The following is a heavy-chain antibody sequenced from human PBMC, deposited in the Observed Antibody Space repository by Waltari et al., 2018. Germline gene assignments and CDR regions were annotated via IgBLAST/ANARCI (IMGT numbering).Heavy chain of an antibody. D-gene: IGHD3-3*01. CDR2: IYSGGST. Sequence: EVQLLESGGGLVQPGGSLRLSCAASGFTFSSYAMSWVRQAPGKGLEWVSVIYSGGSTYYADSVKGRFTISRDNSKNTLYLQMNSLRAEDTAVYYCAKDFGECFYWGQGTLVTVSS. J-gene: IGHJ4*02. CDR3: AKDFGECFY. V-gene: IGHV3-23*03. CDR1: GFTFSSYA.